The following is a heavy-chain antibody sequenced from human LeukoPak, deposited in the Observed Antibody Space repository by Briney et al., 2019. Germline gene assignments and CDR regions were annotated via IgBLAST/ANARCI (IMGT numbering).Heavy chain of an antibody. D-gene: IGHD1-1*01. Sequence: SETLSLTRTVSGGSISSSSYYGGWIRKPPGKGLEWMGGIYYSGSTSYNPSLKSRVTIPEDTSKTQSSLTLSLVTPADTPVYTCARDQRYHWNREQHDAFDIWAGGTMDSLSS. V-gene: IGHV4-39*07. CDR3: ARDQRYHWNREQHDAFDI. J-gene: IGHJ3*02. CDR2: IYYSGST. CDR1: GGSISSSSYY.